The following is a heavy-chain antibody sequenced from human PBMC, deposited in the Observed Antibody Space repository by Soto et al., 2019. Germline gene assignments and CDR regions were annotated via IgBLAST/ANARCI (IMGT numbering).Heavy chain of an antibody. CDR1: GFTFSSYA. J-gene: IGHJ4*02. CDR3: AKDEADYPGGGGY. V-gene: IGHV3-23*01. Sequence: EVQLLESGGGLVQPGGSLRLSCAASGFTFSSYAMSWVRQAPGKGLEWVSAISGSGGSTYYADSVKGRFTISRDNSKNTLDLQRNSRRAEDTVVDYGAKDEADYPGGGGYWGQGNLVTVSS. D-gene: IGHD4-17*01. CDR2: ISGSGGST.